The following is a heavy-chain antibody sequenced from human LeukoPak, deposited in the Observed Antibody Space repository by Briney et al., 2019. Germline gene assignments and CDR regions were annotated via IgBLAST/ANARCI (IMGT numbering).Heavy chain of an antibody. D-gene: IGHD3-3*01. V-gene: IGHV4-30-4*08. Sequence: PSETLSLTCTVSGGSISSGDYYWSWIRQPPGKGLEWIGYIYYSGSTYYNPSLKSRVTISVDTSKNQFSLKLSSVTAADTAVYYCAREREWLFERYFGYWGQGTLVTVSS. J-gene: IGHJ4*02. CDR1: GGSISSGDYY. CDR2: IYYSGST. CDR3: AREREWLFERYFGY.